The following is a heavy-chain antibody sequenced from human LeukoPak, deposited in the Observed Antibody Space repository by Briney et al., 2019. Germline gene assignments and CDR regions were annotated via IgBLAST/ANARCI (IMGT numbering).Heavy chain of an antibody. V-gene: IGHV4-4*07. J-gene: IGHJ4*02. CDR1: GGSISSYY. Sequence: SETLSLTCTVPGGSISSYYWSWIRQPAGKGLEWIGCIYTSGSTNYNPSLKSRVTISVDKSKNQFSLKLSSVTAADTAVYYCASTENYYDSSGYYLEFDYWGQGTLVTVSS. D-gene: IGHD3-22*01. CDR3: ASTENYYDSSGYYLEFDY. CDR2: IYTSGST.